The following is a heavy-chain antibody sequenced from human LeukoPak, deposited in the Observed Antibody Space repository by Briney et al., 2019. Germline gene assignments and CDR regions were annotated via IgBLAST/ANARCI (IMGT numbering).Heavy chain of an antibody. CDR3: ARGGLIQRHAFDI. CDR1: GFSFTSYW. J-gene: IGHJ3*02. D-gene: IGHD5-18*01. CDR2: IKQEGGAR. Sequence: GGSLRLSCVASGFSFTSYWMSWVRQTPGKGLEWVANIKQEGGARYYVDSVTGRFTISTDNAMNSLYLQMNSLRGEDTALYYCARGGLIQRHAFDIWGQGTMVTVSS. V-gene: IGHV3-7*03.